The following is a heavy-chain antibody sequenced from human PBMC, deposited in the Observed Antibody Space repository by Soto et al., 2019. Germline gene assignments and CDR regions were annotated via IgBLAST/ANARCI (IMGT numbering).Heavy chain of an antibody. CDR3: ARDSVAGGYYYYYGLDV. CDR2: IYSGGNT. J-gene: IGHJ6*02. D-gene: IGHD2-15*01. V-gene: IGHV3-53*01. Sequence: EVQLVEPGGGLIQPGGSLRLSCAASELTVSSTYMSWVRQAPGKGLEWVSIIYSGGNTYYADFVKGRFTISRDNSKNTLYLEMNSLRAEDTAVYYCARDSVAGGYYYYYGLDVWGQGTTVTVSS. CDR1: ELTVSSTY.